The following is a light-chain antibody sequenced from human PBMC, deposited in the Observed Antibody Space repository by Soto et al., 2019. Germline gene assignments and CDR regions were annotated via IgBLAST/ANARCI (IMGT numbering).Light chain of an antibody. CDR1: QSVSDN. CDR2: GAF. J-gene: IGKJ1*01. Sequence: EILMTQSPVTLSVSPGERVTLSCMASQSVSDNLAWYQQKPGQAPSLLIYGAFTRATGVPARFSGAGSGTEFTLTISSLQSEDFALYYCQQYNDWPLTFGQGTKVDI. V-gene: IGKV3-15*01. CDR3: QQYNDWPLT.